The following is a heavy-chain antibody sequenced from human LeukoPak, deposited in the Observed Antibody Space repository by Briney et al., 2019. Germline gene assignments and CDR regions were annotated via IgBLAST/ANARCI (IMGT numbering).Heavy chain of an antibody. CDR2: INPSGGST. CDR3: ARARTGDLEY. D-gene: IGHD7-27*01. V-gene: IGHV1-46*01. Sequence: ASVKVSCKASGYTFTGYYMHWVRQAPGQGLEWMGIINPSGGSTNYAQKFQGRVTMTRDTSTSTVYMELSSLRSEDTAVYYCARARTGDLEYWGQGTLVTVSS. CDR1: GYTFTGYY. J-gene: IGHJ4*02.